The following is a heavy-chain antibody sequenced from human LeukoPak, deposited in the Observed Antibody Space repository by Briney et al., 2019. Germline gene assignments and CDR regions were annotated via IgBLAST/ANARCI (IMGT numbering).Heavy chain of an antibody. CDR2: IYYSGST. D-gene: IGHD3-22*01. CDR1: GSSISSGGYY. Sequence: PSETLSLTCTVSGSSISSGGYYWSWIRQHPGKGLEWIGYIYYSGSTYYNPSLKSRVTISVDTSKNQFSLKLSSVTAADTAVYYCARGYDSSAYYPFNYWGQGTLVTVSS. J-gene: IGHJ4*02. V-gene: IGHV4-31*03. CDR3: ARGYDSSAYYPFNY.